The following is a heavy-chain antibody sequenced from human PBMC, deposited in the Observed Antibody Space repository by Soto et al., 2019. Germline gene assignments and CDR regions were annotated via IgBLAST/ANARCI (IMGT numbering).Heavy chain of an antibody. J-gene: IGHJ4*02. Sequence: GGTNYAQKFQGRVTMTRDTSISTAYMELSRLRSDDTAVYYCARDFDCSGGSCYPGPFDYWGQGTLVTVSS. CDR2: GGT. CDR3: ARDFDCSGGSCYPGPFDY. V-gene: IGHV1-2*02. D-gene: IGHD2-15*01.